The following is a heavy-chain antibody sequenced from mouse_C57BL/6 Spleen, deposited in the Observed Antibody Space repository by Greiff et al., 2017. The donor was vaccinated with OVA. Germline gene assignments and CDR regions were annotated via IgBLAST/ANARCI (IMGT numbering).Heavy chain of an antibody. V-gene: IGHV1-64*01. Sequence: QPGSELVKPGASVKLSCKASGYTFTSYWMHWVKQRPGQGLEWIGMIHPNSGSTNYNEKFKSKATLTVDKSSSTAYMQLSSLTSEDSAVYYCARDGSSYGWFAYWGQGTLVTVSA. CDR1: GYTFTSYW. CDR3: ARDGSSYGWFAY. D-gene: IGHD1-1*01. J-gene: IGHJ3*01. CDR2: IHPNSGST.